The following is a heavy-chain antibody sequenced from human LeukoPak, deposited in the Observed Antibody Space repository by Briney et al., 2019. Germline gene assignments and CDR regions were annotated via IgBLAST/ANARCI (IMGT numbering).Heavy chain of an antibody. Sequence: GRSLRLSCAASGFTFSSYAMHWVRQAPGKGLEWVAVISYDGSNKYYADSVKGRFTISRDNSKSTLYLQMNSLRAEDTAVYYCARGVNWYFDYWGQGTLVTVSS. D-gene: IGHD1-1*01. CDR3: ARGVNWYFDY. CDR2: ISYDGSNK. V-gene: IGHV3-30-3*01. J-gene: IGHJ4*02. CDR1: GFTFSSYA.